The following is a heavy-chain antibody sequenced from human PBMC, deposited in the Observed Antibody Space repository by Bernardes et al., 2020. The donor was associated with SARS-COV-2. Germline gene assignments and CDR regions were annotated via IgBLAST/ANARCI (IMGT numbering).Heavy chain of an antibody. J-gene: IGHJ4*02. Sequence: RGSLRRSCAASGFTFSSYAMSWVRQAPGKGLESVSAIGGRGGSTDYSVSVKVRFTISRDNSKNTLYLQMNSLRAEDTAVYYCAKSMLLYYDFWSDYSQGGYYFDYWGQGTLVTVSS. V-gene: IGHV3-23*01. CDR2: IGGRGGST. D-gene: IGHD3-3*01. CDR1: GFTFSSYA. CDR3: AKSMLLYYDFWSDYSQGGYYFDY.